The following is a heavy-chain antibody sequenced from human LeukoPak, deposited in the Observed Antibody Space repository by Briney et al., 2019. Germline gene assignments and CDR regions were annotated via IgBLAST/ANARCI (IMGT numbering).Heavy chain of an antibody. J-gene: IGHJ6*03. CDR2: ISGNGGST. CDR3: ARAGVVRYVAWLINYYMDV. D-gene: IGHD3-9*01. CDR1: GFTFTNHA. Sequence: GGSLRLSCAASGFTFTNHAMQWVRQAPGKGLEYVSAISGNGGSTYYANSVKGRFTISRDNSKNTVYLQMGSLSPEEMAVYYCARAGVVRYVAWLINYYMDVWGKGTTVTVSS. V-gene: IGHV3-64*01.